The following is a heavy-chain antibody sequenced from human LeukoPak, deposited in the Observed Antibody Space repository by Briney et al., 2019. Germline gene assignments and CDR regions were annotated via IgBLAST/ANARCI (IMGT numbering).Heavy chain of an antibody. J-gene: IGHJ4*02. CDR2: IYPGDSDT. CDR3: ARRRGYSYGYADVDPFDY. V-gene: IGHV5-51*01. D-gene: IGHD5-18*01. Sequence: RGESLKISCKGSGYSFINYWIGWVRQMPGKGLEWMGIIYPGDSDTRYSPSFQGQVTISADKSISTAYLQWGSLKASDTAMYYCARRRGYSYGYADVDPFDYWGQGTLVTVSS. CDR1: GYSFINYW.